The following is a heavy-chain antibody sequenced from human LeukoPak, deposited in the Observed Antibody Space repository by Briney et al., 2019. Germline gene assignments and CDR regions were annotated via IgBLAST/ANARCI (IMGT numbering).Heavy chain of an antibody. J-gene: IGHJ3*02. CDR2: IYFSGST. D-gene: IGHD3-9*01. Sequence: SETLSLTCTVSGDSISSSYYYWVWIRQPPGKGLEWIGNIYFSGSTYYSPSLRSRVTISVDTSKNRFSLKLSSVTAADTAVYFCARRISDYDISDAFDIWGQGTMVTVSS. V-gene: IGHV4-39*01. CDR1: GDSISSSYYY. CDR3: ARRISDYDISDAFDI.